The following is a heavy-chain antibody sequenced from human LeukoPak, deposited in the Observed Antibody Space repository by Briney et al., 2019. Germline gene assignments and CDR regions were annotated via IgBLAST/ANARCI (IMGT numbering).Heavy chain of an antibody. Sequence: GGSLRLSCAASGFTFSDYSMNWVRQAPGKGLEGVSYITNGGSTIHHADSVKGRFTISRDNAKKTLYLKMNSLRAEDTAVYYCARSIGLTGGGVDVWGQGTTVTVSS. J-gene: IGHJ6*02. D-gene: IGHD3-9*01. CDR1: GFTFSDYS. V-gene: IGHV3-11*01. CDR2: ITNGGSTI. CDR3: ARSIGLTGGGVDV.